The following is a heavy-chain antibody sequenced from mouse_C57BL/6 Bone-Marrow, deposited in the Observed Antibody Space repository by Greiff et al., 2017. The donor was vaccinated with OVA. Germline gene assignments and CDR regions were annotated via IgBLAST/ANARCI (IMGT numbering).Heavy chain of an antibody. Sequence: QVQLQQSGAELAKPGASVKLSCKASGYTFTSYWMHWVKQRPGQGLEWIGYINPSSGYTKYNQKFKDKATLTVDKSSSTAYMQLSSLTSEDSAVYFCARSLSYTFDYWGQGTTLTVSS. CDR3: ARSLSYTFDY. D-gene: IGHD2-12*01. J-gene: IGHJ2*01. CDR1: GYTFTSYW. CDR2: INPSSGYT. V-gene: IGHV1-7*01.